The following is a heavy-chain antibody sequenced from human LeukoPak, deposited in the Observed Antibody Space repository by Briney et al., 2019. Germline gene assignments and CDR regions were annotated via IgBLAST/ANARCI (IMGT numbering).Heavy chain of an antibody. CDR2: IYYSGST. J-gene: IGHJ3*02. CDR3: ARQHLIDDGSSFYYDAFDT. D-gene: IGHD6-13*01. V-gene: IGHV4-39*01. Sequence: PSETLSLTCTVSGGSISNSAYYWGWIRQPPGKVLEWIGSIYYSGSTYYSPSLKSRVTISVDTSKNQFSVKLSSVTAADTAVYYCARQHLIDDGSSFYYDAFDTWGQGTMVTVSS. CDR1: GGSISNSAYY.